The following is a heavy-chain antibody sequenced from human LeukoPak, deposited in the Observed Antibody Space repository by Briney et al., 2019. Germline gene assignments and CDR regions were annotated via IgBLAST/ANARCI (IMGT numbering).Heavy chain of an antibody. V-gene: IGHV3-73*01. Sequence: GGSLKLSCAASGFTFSGSAMHWVRQASGKGLGWDGRIRSKANSYATAYAASVKGRFTISRDDSKNTAYLQINSLETEDTAVYYCARYSVENAFDIWGQGTKVTVSS. CDR3: ARYSVENAFDI. CDR2: IRSKANSYAT. CDR1: GFTFSGSA. J-gene: IGHJ3*02. D-gene: IGHD4-11*01.